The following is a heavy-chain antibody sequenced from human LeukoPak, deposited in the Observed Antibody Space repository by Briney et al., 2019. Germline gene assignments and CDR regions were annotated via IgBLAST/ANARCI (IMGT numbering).Heavy chain of an antibody. J-gene: IGHJ4*02. Sequence: ASVKVSCKASGYTFTGYYMHWVRQAPGQGLEWMGWINPNSGGTNYAQKFQGRVTMTSDTSMITAYMELSRLRSDDTAIYYCARGVPDYCTNGVCYSIPFDYWGQGTLVTVSS. CDR3: ARGVPDYCTNGVCYSIPFDY. D-gene: IGHD2-8*01. CDR1: GYTFTGYY. CDR2: INPNSGGT. V-gene: IGHV1-2*02.